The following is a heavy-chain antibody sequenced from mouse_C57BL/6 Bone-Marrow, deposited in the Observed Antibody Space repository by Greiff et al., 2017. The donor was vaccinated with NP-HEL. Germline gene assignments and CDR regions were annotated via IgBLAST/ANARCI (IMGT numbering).Heavy chain of an antibody. CDR1: GFSLTSYG. CDR3: ARHNSYDGSFDY. V-gene: IGHV2-6-1*01. D-gene: IGHD2-3*01. J-gene: IGHJ2*01. CDR2: IWSDGST. Sequence: VKVEESGPGLVAPSQSLSITCTVSGFSLTSYGVHWVRQPPGKGLEWLVVIWSDGSTTYNSALKSRLSISKDNSKSQVFLKMNSLQTDDTAMYYCARHNSYDGSFDYWGQGTTLTVSS.